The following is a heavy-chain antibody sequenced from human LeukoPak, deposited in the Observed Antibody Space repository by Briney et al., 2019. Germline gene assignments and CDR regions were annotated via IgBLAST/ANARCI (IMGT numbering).Heavy chain of an antibody. Sequence: GASVKVSCKASVDTFTGYYMRWVRQAPGQGLEWRGWINPNSGGTNYAQKFQGRVTMTRDTSISTAYMELSRLRSDDTAVYYCARGAFPTLLYFDYWGQGTLVTVSS. D-gene: IGHD2/OR15-2a*01. CDR3: ARGAFPTLLYFDY. V-gene: IGHV1-2*02. CDR1: VDTFTGYY. CDR2: INPNSGGT. J-gene: IGHJ4*02.